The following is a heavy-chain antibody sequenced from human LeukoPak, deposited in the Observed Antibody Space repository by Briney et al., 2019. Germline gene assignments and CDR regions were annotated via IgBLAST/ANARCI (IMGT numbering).Heavy chain of an antibody. CDR3: AKSDFLRSGSDY. CDR1: AFTFSSHA. V-gene: IGHV3-23*01. J-gene: IGHJ4*02. Sequence: PGGSLRLSCAASAFTFSSHAMSWVRQTPGKGLEWVSAISAGGDNTHYADSVKGRFTISRDNSKNTLYLQMNSLRAEDTAVYYCAKSDFLRSGSDYWGQGTLVTVSS. D-gene: IGHD3-3*01. CDR2: ISAGGDNT.